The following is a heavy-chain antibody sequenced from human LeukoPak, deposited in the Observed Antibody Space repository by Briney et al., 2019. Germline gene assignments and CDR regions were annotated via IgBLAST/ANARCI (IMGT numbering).Heavy chain of an antibody. CDR2: ISSSGSTI. J-gene: IGHJ4*02. CDR3: AKAGDIVVVPAAEIDY. V-gene: IGHV3-48*03. Sequence: GGSLRLSCAASGFTFSSYETNWVRQAPGKGLEWVSYISSSGSTIYYADSVKGRFTISRDNAKNSLYLQMNSLRAEDTAVYYCAKAGDIVVVPAAEIDYWGQGTLVTVSS. CDR1: GFTFSSYE. D-gene: IGHD2-2*01.